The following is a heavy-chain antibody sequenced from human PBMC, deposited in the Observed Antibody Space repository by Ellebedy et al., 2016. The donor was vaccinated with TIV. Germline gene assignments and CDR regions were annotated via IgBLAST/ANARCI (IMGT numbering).Heavy chain of an antibody. J-gene: IGHJ4*02. CDR3: ARDRGWSYGSGSPHYFDN. Sequence: GESLKISXAASGFTFSNYWMNWVRQAPGKGLEWVANIKEDGSEENYVDSVKGRFTISRDNAKNSLFLQMNSLRVEDTAVYFCARDRGWSYGSGSPHYFDNWGQGTLVTVSS. CDR1: GFTFSNYW. D-gene: IGHD3-10*01. CDR2: IKEDGSEE. V-gene: IGHV3-7*01.